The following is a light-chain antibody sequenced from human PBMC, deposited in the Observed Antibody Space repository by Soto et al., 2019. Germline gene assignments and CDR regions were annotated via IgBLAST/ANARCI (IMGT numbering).Light chain of an antibody. CDR1: QNIINN. Sequence: EIVMTQSPDTLSVSPGERATLSCRASQNIINNLAWYQQKPGQAPRLLIYGASIRATGFPARFSGSESGTEFTLTISSLQPEDFAAYYCQQYNDWPPLTFGGGTKVEIK. CDR3: QQYNDWPPLT. V-gene: IGKV3-15*01. J-gene: IGKJ4*01. CDR2: GAS.